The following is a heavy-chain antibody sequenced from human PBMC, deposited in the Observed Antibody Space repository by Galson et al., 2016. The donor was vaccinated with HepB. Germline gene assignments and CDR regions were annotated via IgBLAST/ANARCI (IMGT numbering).Heavy chain of an antibody. CDR1: GYTFTNYG. J-gene: IGHJ4*02. D-gene: IGHD1-26*01. V-gene: IGHV1-18*01. Sequence: SVKVSCKASGYTFTNYGITWVRQAPGQGLEWMGWISAYNGDTNFAQKLQGRLTMTTDKLTSTVYMELRSLRAEDTAVYYCAREGNYYTLDYWGQGTLVTVSS. CDR3: AREGNYYTLDY. CDR2: ISAYNGDT.